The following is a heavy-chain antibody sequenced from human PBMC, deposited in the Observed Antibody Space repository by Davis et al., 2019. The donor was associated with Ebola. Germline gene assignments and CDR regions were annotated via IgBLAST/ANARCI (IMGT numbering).Heavy chain of an antibody. CDR1: GFTFSSYE. V-gene: IGHV3-48*03. J-gene: IGHJ3*02. D-gene: IGHD5-12*01. Sequence: PGGSLRLSCAASGFTFSSYEMNWVRQAPGKGLEWVSYISSSGSTIYYADSVKGRFTISRDNAKNSLYLQMNSLRAEDTAVYYCARGYSGYDAFDIWGQGTMVTVSS. CDR2: ISSSGSTI. CDR3: ARGYSGYDAFDI.